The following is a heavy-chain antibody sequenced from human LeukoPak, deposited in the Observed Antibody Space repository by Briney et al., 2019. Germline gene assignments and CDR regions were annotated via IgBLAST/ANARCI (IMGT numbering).Heavy chain of an antibody. J-gene: IGHJ5*02. CDR2: IYPADSDI. CDR1: GYRFTNYW. V-gene: IGHV5-51*01. Sequence: GESLKISCKGSGYRFTNYWIGWVRQMPGKGLEWMGIIYPADSDIRYSPSFQGQVTISADKSISTAHLQWSSLKASDTAIYYCARQEYCSGGSCYTWFDPWGQGTLVTVSS. CDR3: ARQEYCSGGSCYTWFDP. D-gene: IGHD2-15*01.